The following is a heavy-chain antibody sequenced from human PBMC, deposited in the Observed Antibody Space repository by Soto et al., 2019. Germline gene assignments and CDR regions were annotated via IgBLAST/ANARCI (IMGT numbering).Heavy chain of an antibody. CDR2: INHSGST. J-gene: IGHJ4*02. CDR1: GGSFSSYY. Sequence: PSETLSLTCAVYGGSFSSYYWSWIRQPPGKGLEWIGEINHSGSTNYNPSLKSRVTISIDTSKNQFSLKLSSVTAADTAVYYCARKLGYSGYDTFDYWGQGTLVTVSS. D-gene: IGHD5-12*01. V-gene: IGHV4-34*01. CDR3: ARKLGYSGYDTFDY.